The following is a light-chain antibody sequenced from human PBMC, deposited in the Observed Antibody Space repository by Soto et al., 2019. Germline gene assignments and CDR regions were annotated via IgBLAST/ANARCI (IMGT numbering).Light chain of an antibody. CDR2: AAS. CDR3: QTSYSIPQT. CDR1: QSISSS. J-gene: IGKJ1*01. V-gene: IGKV1-39*01. Sequence: DIQMTQSPYSLSASVGDRVTITCRASQSISSSLNWYQQKPGKAPKLLIYAASSLQSGVPSRFSGSGSGTDCTLTIRSLQPEDFATYDWQTSYSIPQTFGQGTKVEIK.